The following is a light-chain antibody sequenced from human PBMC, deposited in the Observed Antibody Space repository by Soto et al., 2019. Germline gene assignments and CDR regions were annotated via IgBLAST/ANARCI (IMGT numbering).Light chain of an antibody. J-gene: IGLJ2*01. CDR3: QSYDSSLSGVV. CDR1: SSNIGAGYD. Sequence: QSVLTQPPSVSGAPGQRVTISCTGSSSNIGAGYDVHWYQQLPGTAPKLLSYXXXXXXXXXXXXXXGSKSGTSASLAITGXXXXXXXXXXCQSYDSSLSGVVFGGGTKLTVL. V-gene: IGLV1-40*01. CDR2: XXX.